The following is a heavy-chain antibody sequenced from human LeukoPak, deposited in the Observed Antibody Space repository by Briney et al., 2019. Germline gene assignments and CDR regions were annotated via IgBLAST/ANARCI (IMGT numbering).Heavy chain of an antibody. J-gene: IGHJ4*02. CDR2: ISTRSTTI. Sequence: RGSLRLSCAASGFTFSDHYMSWIRQAPGKGLEWVSYISTRSTTIKYADSVRGRFTISRDNAQNSLYLQMNSLRAEDTAIYYCARESYPWYFDYWGQGTLVTVSP. CDR3: ARESYPWYFDY. D-gene: IGHD1-26*01. CDR1: GFTFSDHY. V-gene: IGHV3-11*01.